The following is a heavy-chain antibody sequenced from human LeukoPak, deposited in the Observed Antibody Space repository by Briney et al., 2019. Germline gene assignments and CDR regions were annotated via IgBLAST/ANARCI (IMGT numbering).Heavy chain of an antibody. CDR3: ASTYYYGSGSSN. J-gene: IGHJ4*02. CDR2: INWNGGST. Sequence: PGGSLRLSCAASGFTFDDYGMSWVRQAPGKGLEWVSGINWNGGSTGYADSVKGRFTFSRDNAKNSLYLQMNSLRAEDTALYYCASTYYYGSGSSNWGQGTLVTVSS. D-gene: IGHD3-10*01. V-gene: IGHV3-20*04. CDR1: GFTFDDYG.